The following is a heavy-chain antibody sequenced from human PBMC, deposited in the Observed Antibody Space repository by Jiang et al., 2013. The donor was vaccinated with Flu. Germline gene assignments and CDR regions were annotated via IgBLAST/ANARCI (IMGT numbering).Heavy chain of an antibody. CDR3: ARDAGKGSGWYWFDP. Sequence: SGAEVKKPGASVKVSCKASGYTFTLYAMHWVRQAPGQSPEWMGWINTGNGNTKYSQKFQGRVTFIRDTSASTAYMELSSLRSEDTAVYYCARDAGKGSGWYWFDPWGQGTLVTVSS. J-gene: IGHJ5*02. D-gene: IGHD6-19*01. V-gene: IGHV1-3*04. CDR1: GYTFTLYA. CDR2: INTGNGNT.